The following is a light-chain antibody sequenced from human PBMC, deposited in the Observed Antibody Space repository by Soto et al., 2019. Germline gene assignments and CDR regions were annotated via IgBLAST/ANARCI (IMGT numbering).Light chain of an antibody. V-gene: IGKV4-1*01. CDR2: WAS. CDR1: QSVLNSVNNKDY. Sequence: DIVMTQSPDSLAVSLGERATINCKSSQSVLNSVNNKDYLAWYQQKPGQPPKLLIYWASTRESGVPDRFSGSGSGTDFSLSISSLQAEDVAVYYCQQYAYAPRTFGQGTKVEIK. CDR3: QQYAYAPRT. J-gene: IGKJ1*01.